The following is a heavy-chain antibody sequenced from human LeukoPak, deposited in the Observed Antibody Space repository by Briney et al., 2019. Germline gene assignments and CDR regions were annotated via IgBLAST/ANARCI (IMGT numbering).Heavy chain of an antibody. V-gene: IGHV1-46*01. CDR2: INPSSGAT. J-gene: IGHJ4*02. CDR3: ARVGGSGSYSMYHFDS. D-gene: IGHD3-10*01. CDR1: GYFFTNYY. Sequence: ASVKVSFKASGYFFTNYYMHWVRQAPGQGLEWLGLINPSSGATRYARQFQGRGTMTRDTSTSTVYMELSSLRFEYTAVYYCARVGGSGSYSMYHFDSWGQGTLVTVSS.